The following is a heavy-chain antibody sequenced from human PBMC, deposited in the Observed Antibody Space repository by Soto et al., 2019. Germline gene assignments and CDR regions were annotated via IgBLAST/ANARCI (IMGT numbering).Heavy chain of an antibody. CDR2: ICFRSEDT. CDR3: VRDRDLYRDMFHADL. D-gene: IGHD3-10*02. Sequence: GGSLRLSCAASGFSVSDNCMAWIRQAPGKRLEWVSNICFRSEDTKYADSVRGRFTISTDNAGNSVFLQMRSLRDEDTAVYFCVRDRDLYRDMFHADLWSQGTLVTVSS. V-gene: IGHV3-11*06. CDR1: GFSVSDNC. J-gene: IGHJ4*01.